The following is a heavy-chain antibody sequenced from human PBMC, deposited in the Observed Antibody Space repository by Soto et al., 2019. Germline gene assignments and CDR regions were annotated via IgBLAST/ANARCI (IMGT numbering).Heavy chain of an antibody. D-gene: IGHD3-22*01. CDR3: AREGDSSGYYTTDFDY. J-gene: IGHJ4*02. CDR1: GGTFSSYT. CDR2: IIPILGIA. V-gene: IGHV1-69*04. Sequence: ASVKVSCKASGGTFSSYTISWVRQAPGQGLEWMGRIIPILGIANYAQKFQGRVTITADKSTSTAYMELSSLRSEDTAVYYCAREGDSSGYYTTDFDYWGQGTLVTVSS.